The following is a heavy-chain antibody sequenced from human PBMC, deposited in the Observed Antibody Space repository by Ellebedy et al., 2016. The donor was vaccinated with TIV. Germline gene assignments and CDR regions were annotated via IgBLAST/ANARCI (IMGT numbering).Heavy chain of an antibody. CDR1: GFTFISYS. CDR3: ARLARFSSSSRWFDP. V-gene: IGHV3-23*01. CDR2: ISGGGDRT. Sequence: GESLKISXSASGFTFISYSMSWVRQAPGKGLEWVSSISGGGDRTYYAESVKGRFTISRDNSKNTVFLQMDSLRVEDTAAYYCARLARFSSSSRWFDPWGQGTLVSVSS. J-gene: IGHJ5*02. D-gene: IGHD6-6*01.